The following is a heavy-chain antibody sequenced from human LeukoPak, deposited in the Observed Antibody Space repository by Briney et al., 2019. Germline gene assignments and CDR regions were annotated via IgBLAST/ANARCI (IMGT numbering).Heavy chain of an antibody. CDR1: GGSISSYY. CDR3: AREQTYYYDSSGYSFFDY. CDR2: IYYSGST. D-gene: IGHD3-22*01. V-gene: IGHV4-59*12. Sequence: SETLSLTCTVSGGSISSYYWSWIRQPPGKGLEWIGYIYYSGSTNYNPSLKSRVTISVDTPKNQFSLKLSSVTAADTAVYYCAREQTYYYDSSGYSFFDYWGQGTLVTVSS. J-gene: IGHJ4*02.